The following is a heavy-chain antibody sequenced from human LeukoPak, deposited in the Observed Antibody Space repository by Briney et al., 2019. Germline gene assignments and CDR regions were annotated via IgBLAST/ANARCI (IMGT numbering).Heavy chain of an antibody. Sequence: GRSLRLSCAASGFTFSSYGMNWVRQAPGKGLEWVAIIWDDGNKIYYVDSVRGRFTISRDNSNNMMYLQMNSLRAEDTAVYYCGRVVVNGFDWTFDYWGQGTLVTVSS. CDR1: GFTFSSYG. CDR2: IWDDGNKI. J-gene: IGHJ4*02. V-gene: IGHV3-33*01. D-gene: IGHD3-9*01. CDR3: GRVVVNGFDWTFDY.